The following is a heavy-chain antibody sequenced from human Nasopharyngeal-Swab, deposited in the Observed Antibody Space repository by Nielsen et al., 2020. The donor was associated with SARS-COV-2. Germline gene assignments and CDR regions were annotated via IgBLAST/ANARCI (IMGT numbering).Heavy chain of an antibody. CDR3: ARVGNGDYDHYYYYGMDV. Sequence: PGKGLEWIGYIYYSGSTNYNPSLKSRVTISVDTSRNQFSLKLSSVTAADTAVYYCARVGNGDYDHYYYYGMDVWGQGTTVTVSS. D-gene: IGHD4-17*01. V-gene: IGHV4-59*13. J-gene: IGHJ6*02. CDR2: IYYSGST.